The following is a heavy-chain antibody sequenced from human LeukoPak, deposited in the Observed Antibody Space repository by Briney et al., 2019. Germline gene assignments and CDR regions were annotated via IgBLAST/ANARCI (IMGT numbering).Heavy chain of an antibody. Sequence: SETLSLTCTVSGDSITSNNYYWGWIRQPPGKGLEWFGNIYYTGTTYYNPSLKSRVTISVGTSKNQFSLKLSSVTAADTAAYYCARYLVGTGAPFTFDYWGQGTLVTVSS. CDR3: ARYLVGTGAPFTFDY. CDR1: GDSITSNNYY. D-gene: IGHD1-26*01. V-gene: IGHV4-39*01. CDR2: IYYTGTT. J-gene: IGHJ4*02.